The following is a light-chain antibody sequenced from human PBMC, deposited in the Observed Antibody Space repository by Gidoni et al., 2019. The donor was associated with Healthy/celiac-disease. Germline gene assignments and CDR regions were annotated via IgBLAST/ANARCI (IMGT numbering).Light chain of an antibody. CDR2: KAS. J-gene: IGKJ2*03. V-gene: IGKV1-5*03. CDR1: QSISSW. CDR3: QQYNSPLYS. Sequence: DIKMTQSPSTLSASVGDRVTITCRASQSISSWLAWYQQKPGKAPKLLIYKASSLESGVPSRFSGSGSGTEFTLTISSLQPDDFATYYCQQYNSPLYSFGQGTKLEIK.